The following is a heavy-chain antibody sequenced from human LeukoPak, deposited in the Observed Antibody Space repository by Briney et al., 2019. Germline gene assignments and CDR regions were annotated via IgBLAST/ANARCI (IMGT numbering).Heavy chain of an antibody. Sequence: GGSLRLSCAASGFTFSSYAMSWVRQAPGKELEWVSAISGSGGSTYYADSVKGRFTISRDNSKNTLYLQMNSLRAEDTAVYYCAKISGYDLGDYYYYGMDVWGQGTTVTVSS. V-gene: IGHV3-23*01. CDR2: ISGSGGST. CDR1: GFTFSSYA. D-gene: IGHD5-12*01. J-gene: IGHJ6*02. CDR3: AKISGYDLGDYYYYGMDV.